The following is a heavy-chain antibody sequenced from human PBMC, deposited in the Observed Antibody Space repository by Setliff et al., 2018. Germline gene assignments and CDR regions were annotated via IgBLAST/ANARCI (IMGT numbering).Heavy chain of an antibody. Sequence: PGGSLRLSCAASGFTFSSYWMSWVRQAPGKGLEWVANIKQDGSEKYYVDSVKGRFTISRDNAKNSLYLQMNSLRAEDTAVYYCARDVEAYSYGAGRTHTMDVWGQGTTVTVSS. CDR3: ARDVEAYSYGAGRTHTMDV. CDR2: IKQDGSEK. V-gene: IGHV3-7*01. J-gene: IGHJ6*02. CDR1: GFTFSSYW. D-gene: IGHD5-18*01.